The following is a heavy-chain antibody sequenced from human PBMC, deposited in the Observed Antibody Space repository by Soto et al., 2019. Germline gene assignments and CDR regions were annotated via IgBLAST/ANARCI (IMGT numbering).Heavy chain of an antibody. CDR2: IIPIFGTA. CDR1: GGTFSSYA. CDR3: ASLTIFGVVTTYGMDV. D-gene: IGHD3-3*01. V-gene: IGHV1-69*01. Sequence: QVQLVQSGAELKKPGSSVKVSCKASGGTFSSYAISWVRQAPGQGLEWMGGIIPIFGTANYAQKFQGRVTITADESTSTAYMELSSLRSEDTAVYYCASLTIFGVVTTYGMDVWGQGTTVTVSS. J-gene: IGHJ6*02.